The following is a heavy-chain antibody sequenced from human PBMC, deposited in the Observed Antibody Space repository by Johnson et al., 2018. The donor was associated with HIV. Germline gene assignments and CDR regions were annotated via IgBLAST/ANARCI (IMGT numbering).Heavy chain of an antibody. V-gene: IGHV3-30*04. D-gene: IGHD6-6*01. CDR3: AKAGPREYSSSLDAFDI. CDR1: GFTFSSYA. J-gene: IGHJ3*02. Sequence: QVQLVESGGGVVQPGRSLRLSCAASGFTFSSYAMHWVRQAPGKGLEWVAVISYDGSNKYYADSVKGRFTISRDNSKNTLYLQMNRLRAEDTAVYYCAKAGPREYSSSLDAFDIWGQGTMVTVSS. CDR2: ISYDGSNK.